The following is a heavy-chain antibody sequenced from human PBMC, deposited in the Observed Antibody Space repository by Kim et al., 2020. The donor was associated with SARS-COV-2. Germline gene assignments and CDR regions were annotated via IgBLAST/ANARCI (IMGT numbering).Heavy chain of an antibody. V-gene: IGHV3-33*01. CDR1: GFTFSSYG. CDR3: ARGYDILPGYYFDY. CDR2: IWYDGSNK. D-gene: IGHD3-9*01. Sequence: GGSLRLSCAASGFTFSSYGMHWVRQAPGKGLEWVAVIWYDGSNKYYADSVKGRFTIARDNSKNTLYLQMNSLRAEDTAVYYCARGYDILPGYYFDYWGQGTLVAVSS. J-gene: IGHJ4*02.